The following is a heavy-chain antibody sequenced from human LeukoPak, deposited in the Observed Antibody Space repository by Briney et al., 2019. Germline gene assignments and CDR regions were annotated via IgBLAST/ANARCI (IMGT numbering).Heavy chain of an antibody. CDR1: GFTFSSFW. Sequence: GGSLRLSCDASGFTFSSFWMTWVRQSPGKGLEWVANINPDGSKTTYVDSVKDRFTISRDNAKNSVFLHMSSLRAEDTAVYYCATAPAAADSSWGQGTLVAVSS. CDR3: ATAPAAADSS. D-gene: IGHD6-13*01. CDR2: INPDGSKT. J-gene: IGHJ5*02. V-gene: IGHV3-7*01.